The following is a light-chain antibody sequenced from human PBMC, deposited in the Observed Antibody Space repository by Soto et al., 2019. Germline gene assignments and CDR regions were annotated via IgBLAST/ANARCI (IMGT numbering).Light chain of an antibody. V-gene: IGKV3-11*01. J-gene: IGKJ1*01. CDR1: QSISSY. CDR2: GAS. CDR3: QQRSNWPPA. Sequence: EIVLTQSPATLSLSPGERATLSCRASQSISSYLAWYQQKPGQAPRLLIYGASNRATGIPARFSGSGSGTDFTLTISSLEPEDFALYYCQQRSNWPPAFGQGTRVDLK.